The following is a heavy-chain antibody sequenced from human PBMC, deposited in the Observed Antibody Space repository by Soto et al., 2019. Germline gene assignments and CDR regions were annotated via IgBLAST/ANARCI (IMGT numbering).Heavy chain of an antibody. CDR1: GISLSTSGVG. CDR3: ARGLASLPVFAFDI. J-gene: IGHJ3*02. V-gene: IGHV2-5*01. Sequence: QITLKGSGPTLVNPTQTLTLTCTLSGISLSTSGVGLGWIRQTPGKALEWLALVYWNDDKHYSPSLESRLTITKDASRNQAVLTMANMDPVDTATYYCARGLASLPVFAFDIWDQGTVVTVSS. CDR2: VYWNDDK.